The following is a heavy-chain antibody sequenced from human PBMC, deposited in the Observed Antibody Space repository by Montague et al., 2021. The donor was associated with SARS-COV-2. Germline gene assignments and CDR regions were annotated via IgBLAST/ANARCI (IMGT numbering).Heavy chain of an antibody. CDR2: IYTSGGT. D-gene: IGHD2-2*01. J-gene: IGHJ6*02. Sequence: TLSLTCTVSGDSISSGTHYWSWIRQPAGKGLEWIGRIYTSGGTNYNPSLKSRVTISVDTSKNQFSLKLSSVTAADTAVYYCASNGGVSSITIYYYGMDVWGQGTTVTVSS. CDR1: GDSISSGTHY. CDR3: ASNGGVSSITIYYYGMDV. V-gene: IGHV4-61*02.